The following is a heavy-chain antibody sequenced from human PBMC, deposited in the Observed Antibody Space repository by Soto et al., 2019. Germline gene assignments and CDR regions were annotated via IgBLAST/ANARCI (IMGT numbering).Heavy chain of an antibody. D-gene: IGHD2-21*01. CDR1: GFPFSSYA. CDR3: AKGGSYSLFDI. V-gene: IGHV3-23*01. J-gene: IGHJ3*02. Sequence: GGSLRLSCVASGFPFSSYAMSWVRQTPGKGLEWVSGVSVSGGRTYYSDSLKGRCTISRDNSNNTLSLQMHILRVEDTAVYFFAKGGSYSLFDIWGQGTMVTVSS. CDR2: VSVSGGRT.